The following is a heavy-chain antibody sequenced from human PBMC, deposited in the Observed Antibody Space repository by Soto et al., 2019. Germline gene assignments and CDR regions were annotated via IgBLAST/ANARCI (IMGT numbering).Heavy chain of an antibody. V-gene: IGHV3-23*01. J-gene: IGHJ4*02. Sequence: EVQLLESGGGLVQPGGSLRLSSAASRLTFSSHGMSWVRQAPGKGLEWVSNISGSGTSTYYADSVRGRFTISRDNSKNTLYLEMNSLRADDTAVYYCATGGWLRHNDNWGQGTLVTVSS. CDR1: RLTFSSHG. CDR3: ATGGWLRHNDN. D-gene: IGHD5-12*01. CDR2: ISGSGTST.